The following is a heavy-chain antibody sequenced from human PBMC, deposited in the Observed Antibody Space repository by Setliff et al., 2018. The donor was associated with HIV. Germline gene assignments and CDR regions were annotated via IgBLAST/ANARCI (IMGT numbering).Heavy chain of an antibody. Sequence: PETLSLTCTVSGDSISSSTFYWGWIRQPPGKGLEWIGSIYYSGTTYYNPSLKSRVAISVDTSKNQFSLKLSSVTAADTAVYYCARPRSRGSGAFDIWGQGTMVTVSS. J-gene: IGHJ3*02. CDR1: GDSISSSTFY. V-gene: IGHV4-39*01. D-gene: IGHD3-10*01. CDR2: IYYSGTT. CDR3: ARPRSRGSGAFDI.